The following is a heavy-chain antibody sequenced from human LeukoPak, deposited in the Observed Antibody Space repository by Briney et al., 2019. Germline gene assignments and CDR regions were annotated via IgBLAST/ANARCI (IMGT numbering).Heavy chain of an antibody. CDR1: GGSISSYY. CDR3: ARDPGGNRDFWSGYYLYNWFDP. V-gene: IGHV4-4*07. CDR2: IYTSGST. Sequence: KPSETLSLTCTVSGGSISSYYWSWIRQPAGKGLEWIGRIYTSGSTNYNPSLKSRVTMSVDTSKNQFSLKLSSVTAADTAVYYCARDPGGNRDFWSGYYLYNWFDPWGQGTLVTVSS. D-gene: IGHD3-3*01. J-gene: IGHJ5*02.